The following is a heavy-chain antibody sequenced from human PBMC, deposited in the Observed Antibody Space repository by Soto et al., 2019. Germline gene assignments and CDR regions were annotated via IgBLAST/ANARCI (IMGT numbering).Heavy chain of an antibody. D-gene: IGHD2-21*02. CDR3: ARDLWGNWGFDCYPRDV. V-gene: IGHV4-59*01. CDR2: LYNTGST. CDR1: GTSISRYY. J-gene: IGHJ6*02. Sequence: PSETLSLTCTVSGTSISRYYWSWIRQSPGKGLEWIGYLYNTGSTIYNPSLKSRVTISVDTSKNQFSLKMNSVTAADTAVYYCARDLWGNWGFDCYPRDVWAQGTTLPVSS.